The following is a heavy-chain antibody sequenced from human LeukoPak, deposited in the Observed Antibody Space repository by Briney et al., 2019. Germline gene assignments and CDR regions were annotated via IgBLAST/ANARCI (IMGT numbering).Heavy chain of an antibody. D-gene: IGHD1-14*01. CDR2: ISSGGTT. CDR3: ARDRPGNYFDY. Sequence: GGSLILSCAASGFNFNNYEMNWVRQAPGKGLEWVSYISSGGTTYNADSVKGRFTVSRDNTKNSLYLQMNSLRVDDTAVYYCARDRPGNYFDYWGQGTLVTVSS. CDR1: GFNFNNYE. V-gene: IGHV3-48*03. J-gene: IGHJ4*02.